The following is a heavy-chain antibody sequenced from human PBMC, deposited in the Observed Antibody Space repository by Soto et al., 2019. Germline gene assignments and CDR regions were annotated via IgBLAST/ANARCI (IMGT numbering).Heavy chain of an antibody. Sequence: GGSLRLSCAASGFTFSSYGMHWVRQAPGKGLEWVAVISYDGSNKYYADSVKGRFTISRDNSKNTLYLQMNSLRAEDTAVYYCAKRLIPNGMDVWXHGTTVTVSS. CDR3: AKRLIPNGMDV. CDR2: ISYDGSNK. J-gene: IGHJ6*02. CDR1: GFTFSSYG. V-gene: IGHV3-30*18.